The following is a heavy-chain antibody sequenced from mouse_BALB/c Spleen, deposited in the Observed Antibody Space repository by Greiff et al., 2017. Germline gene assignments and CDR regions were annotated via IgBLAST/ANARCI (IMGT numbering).Heavy chain of an antibody. J-gene: IGHJ4*01. CDR1: GFTFSSYA. CDR2: ISSGGST. D-gene: IGHD1-1*01. Sequence: EVQLQESGGGLVKPGGSLKLSCAASGFTFSSYAMSWVRQTPEKRLEWVASISSGGSTYYPDSVKGRFTISRDNARNILYLQMSSLKSEDTAMYYCARGYYYGRAMDYWGQGTSVTVSS. CDR3: ARGYYYGRAMDY. V-gene: IGHV5-6-5*01.